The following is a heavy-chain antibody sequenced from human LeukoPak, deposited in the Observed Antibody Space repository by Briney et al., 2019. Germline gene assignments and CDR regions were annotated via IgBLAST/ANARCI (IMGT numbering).Heavy chain of an antibody. CDR3: ARVYRDYYDLKNYFDY. V-gene: IGHV4-59*01. D-gene: IGHD3-22*01. CDR1: GGSISSYY. Sequence: KPSETLSLTCTVSGGSISSYYWSWMRQPPGKGLEWIGYIYYSGSTNYNPSLKSRVTISVDTSKNQFSLKLSSVTAADTAVYYCARVYRDYYDLKNYFDYWGQGTVVTVSS. J-gene: IGHJ4*02. CDR2: IYYSGST.